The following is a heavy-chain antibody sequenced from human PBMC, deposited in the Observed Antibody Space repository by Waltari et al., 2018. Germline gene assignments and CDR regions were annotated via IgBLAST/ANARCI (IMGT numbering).Heavy chain of an antibody. Sequence: EVQLVESGGGLAKPGGSLRLSCAASGFTFSSYWMNWVRQAPGKGLEWVSVINGGGGGTYYADSVKGRFTISRDNSKNTLSLQINSLRAEDTALYYCAKASGSWNYFDYWGQGVLVTVSS. D-gene: IGHD6-13*01. CDR3: AKASGSWNYFDY. V-gene: IGHV3-23*04. J-gene: IGHJ4*02. CDR1: GFTFSSYW. CDR2: INGGGGGT.